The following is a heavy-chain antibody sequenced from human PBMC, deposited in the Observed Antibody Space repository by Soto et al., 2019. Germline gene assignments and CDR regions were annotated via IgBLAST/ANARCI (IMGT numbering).Heavy chain of an antibody. CDR2: ISSSSSYI. CDR1: GFTFSSYS. Sequence: PGGSLRLSCAASGFTFSSYSMNWVRQAPGKGLEWVSSISSSSSYIYYADSVKGRFTISRDNAKNSLYLQMNSLRAEDTAVYYCARRADYYDSSGYYYFDYWGQGTLVTVSS. V-gene: IGHV3-21*01. J-gene: IGHJ4*02. CDR3: ARRADYYDSSGYYYFDY. D-gene: IGHD3-22*01.